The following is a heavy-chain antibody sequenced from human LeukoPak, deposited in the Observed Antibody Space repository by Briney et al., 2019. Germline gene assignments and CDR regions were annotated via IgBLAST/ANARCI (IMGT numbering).Heavy chain of an antibody. Sequence: ASVKVSXKASGYTFTGYYMHWVRQAPGQGLEWMGWINPNSGGTNYAQKFQGRVTMTRDTSISTAYMELSRLRSDDTAVYYCARSPYYYYYMDVWGKGTTVTVSS. CDR1: GYTFTGYY. V-gene: IGHV1-2*02. CDR3: ARSPYYYYYMDV. CDR2: INPNSGGT. J-gene: IGHJ6*03.